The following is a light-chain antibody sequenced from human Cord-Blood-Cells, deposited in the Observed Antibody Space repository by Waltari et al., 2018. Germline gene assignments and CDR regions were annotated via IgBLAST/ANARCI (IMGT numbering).Light chain of an antibody. J-gene: IGKJ3*01. CDR2: LGS. CDR1: QSLLHSNGYNY. CDR3: MQALQTPFT. Sequence: DIVMTQSPLSLPVTPGEPASISCRSSQSLLHSNGYNYLDWYLQKPGQSPQLLIYLGSKRASWVPDRFRGSGSGTDFTLKISRVEAEDVGVYYCMQALQTPFTFGPGTKVDIK. V-gene: IGKV2-28*01.